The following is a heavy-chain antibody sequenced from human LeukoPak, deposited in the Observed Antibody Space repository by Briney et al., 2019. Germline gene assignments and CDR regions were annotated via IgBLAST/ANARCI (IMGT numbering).Heavy chain of an antibody. CDR3: ARIAAGYYYDY. J-gene: IGHJ4*02. D-gene: IGHD6-13*01. Sequence: SGPALVXPTQTLTLTRTFSGFSLSTSGMRVSWIRQPPGKALEWLARIDWDDDKFYSTSLKTRLTISKDTSKNQVVLTMTNMDPVDTATYYCARIAAGYYYDYWGQGTLVTVSS. V-gene: IGHV2-70*04. CDR1: GFSLSTSGMR. CDR2: IDWDDDK.